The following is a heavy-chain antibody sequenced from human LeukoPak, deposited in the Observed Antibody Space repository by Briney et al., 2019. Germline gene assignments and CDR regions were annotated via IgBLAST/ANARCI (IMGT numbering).Heavy chain of an antibody. Sequence: ASVKVSCKASGYTFTGYYMHWVRQAPGQGLEWMGRINPNSGGTNYAQKFQGRVTMTRDTSISTANMELSRLRSDDTAMYYCAIAGIVAAGIRGDTLDYWGQGTLVTVSS. CDR1: GYTFTGYY. CDR3: AIAGIVAAGIRGDTLDY. CDR2: INPNSGGT. V-gene: IGHV1-2*06. J-gene: IGHJ4*02. D-gene: IGHD6-13*01.